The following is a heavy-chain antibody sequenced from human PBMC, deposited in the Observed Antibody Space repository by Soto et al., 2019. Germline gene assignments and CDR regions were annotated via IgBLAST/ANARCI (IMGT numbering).Heavy chain of an antibody. Sequence: GGSLRLSCKASGYTFTSYGISWVRQAPGQGLEWMGWISAYNGNTNYAQKLQGRVTMTTDTSTSTAYMELRSLRSDDTAVYYCARDGFIAVANWGQGTLVTVSS. CDR2: ISAYNGNT. CDR1: GYTFTSYG. V-gene: IGHV1-18*01. J-gene: IGHJ4*02. D-gene: IGHD6-19*01. CDR3: ARDGFIAVAN.